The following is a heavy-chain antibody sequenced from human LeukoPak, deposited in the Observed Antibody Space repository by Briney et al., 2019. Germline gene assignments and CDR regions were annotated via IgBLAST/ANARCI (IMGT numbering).Heavy chain of an antibody. CDR1: GGSISSSSYY. CDR2: IYYSGST. CDR3: ARHEVGSSWYGGYYYYGMDV. J-gene: IGHJ6*02. D-gene: IGHD6-13*01. V-gene: IGHV4-39*01. Sequence: SETLSLTCTVSGGSISSSSYYWGWIRQPPGKGLEWIGSIYYSGSTYYNPSLKSRVTISVDTSKNLFSLKLSSVTAADTAVYYCARHEVGSSWYGGYYYYGMDVWGQGTTVTVSS.